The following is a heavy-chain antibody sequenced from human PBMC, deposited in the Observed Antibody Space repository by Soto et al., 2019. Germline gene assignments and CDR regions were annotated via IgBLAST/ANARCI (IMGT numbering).Heavy chain of an antibody. Sequence: SETLSLTCTVSGGSITSSSYYWGWIRQPPGKGLEWIGNIYNSGSTYYNPSLKSRVTISVDTSKNQFSLKLSSVTAADTAVYYCMLGSGWKDFDYWGQGTLVTVSS. CDR2: IYNSGST. J-gene: IGHJ4*02. D-gene: IGHD3-22*01. CDR1: GGSITSSSYY. V-gene: IGHV4-39*01. CDR3: MLGSGWKDFDY.